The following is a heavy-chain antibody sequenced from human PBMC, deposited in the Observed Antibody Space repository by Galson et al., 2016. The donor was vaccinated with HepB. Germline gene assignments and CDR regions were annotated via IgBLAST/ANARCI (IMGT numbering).Heavy chain of an antibody. D-gene: IGHD4-23*01. CDR2: IYWDNDQ. V-gene: IGHV2-5*02. J-gene: IGHJ4*02. Sequence: PALVKPTQTLTLTCTFSGFPLSTSAMAVGWIRHPPGKALEWLALIYWDNDQRYSPSLERRPSISKDTSRNQVVLTMTNMAPVDTTKYYFVHRFGGRDYEYWGQGILVTVSA. CDR3: VHRFGGRDYEY. CDR1: GFPLSTSAMA.